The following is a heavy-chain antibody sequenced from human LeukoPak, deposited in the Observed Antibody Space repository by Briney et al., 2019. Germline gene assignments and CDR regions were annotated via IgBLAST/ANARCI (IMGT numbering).Heavy chain of an antibody. V-gene: IGHV3-21*01. D-gene: IGHD4-17*01. CDR2: ISSSSSYI. Sequence: GGSLRLSCAASGFTFSSYSMNWVCQAPGKGLEWVSSISSSSSYIYYADSVKGRFTISRDNAKNSLYLQMNSLRAEDTAVYYCARVKRDYALDYWGQGTLVTVSS. CDR1: GFTFSSYS. CDR3: ARVKRDYALDY. J-gene: IGHJ4*02.